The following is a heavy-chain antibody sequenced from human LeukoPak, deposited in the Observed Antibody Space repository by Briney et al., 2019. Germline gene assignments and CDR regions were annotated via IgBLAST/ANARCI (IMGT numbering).Heavy chain of an antibody. CDR3: AGYDSSGSSW. J-gene: IGHJ4*02. D-gene: IGHD3-22*01. Sequence: SETLSLTCTVSGGSISSYYWSWIRQPPGKGLEWIGYIYYSGSTNYNPSLKSRVTISVDTSKNQFSLKLSSVTAADTAVYYRAGYDSSGSSWWGQGTLVTVSS. CDR2: IYYSGST. V-gene: IGHV4-59*01. CDR1: GGSISSYY.